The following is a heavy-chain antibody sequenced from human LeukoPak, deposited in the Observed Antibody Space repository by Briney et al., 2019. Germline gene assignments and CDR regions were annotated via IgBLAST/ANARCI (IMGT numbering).Heavy chain of an antibody. CDR1: GFTFSSYE. D-gene: IGHD4-17*01. CDR2: ISSSGSTI. J-gene: IGHJ6*02. CDR3: ARDPTAYGDSNYYYAMDV. V-gene: IGHV3-48*03. Sequence: PGGSLRLSCAASGFTFSSYEMNWVRQAPGKGLEWVSYISSSGSTIYYADSLKGRFTISRDNAKNSLYLQMNSLRAEDTAVYYCARDPTAYGDSNYYYAMDVWGQGTTVTVSS.